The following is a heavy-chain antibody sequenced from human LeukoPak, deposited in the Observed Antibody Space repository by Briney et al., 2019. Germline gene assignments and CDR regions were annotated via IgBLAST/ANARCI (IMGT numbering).Heavy chain of an antibody. CDR1: XXSXXXXXXX. D-gene: IGHD3-16*01. J-gene: IGHJ3*02. Sequence: SQTLSLTCTXSXXSXXXXXXXXXXXXXXXXXXLXWLXYXYYSXSTXYNPXLXSRVTISVDTSKNQVSLKMSSMTAADTAVYYCAGPWGGAFDIWGLGTMVTVSS. CDR2: XYYSXST. V-gene: IGHV4-31*03. CDR3: AGPWGGAFDI.